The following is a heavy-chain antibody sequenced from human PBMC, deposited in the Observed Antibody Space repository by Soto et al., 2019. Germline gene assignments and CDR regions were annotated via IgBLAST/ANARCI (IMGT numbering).Heavy chain of an antibody. CDR3: AKCSYSATSGYYRKLHWFDH. Sequence: QVQLVQSGAEVKKPGASVKVSCKASGDTFTSQCVHWVRQAAGQGLEWMGMINPTNDRTAYAQMCHGRVTMTGDTPTTAVSMEPSSLKSEDTAVYYCAKCSYSATSGYYRKLHWFDHWGQVTLGTVSS. J-gene: IGHJ5*02. V-gene: IGHV1-46*01. CDR1: GDTFTSQC. D-gene: IGHD3-22*01. CDR2: INPTNDRT.